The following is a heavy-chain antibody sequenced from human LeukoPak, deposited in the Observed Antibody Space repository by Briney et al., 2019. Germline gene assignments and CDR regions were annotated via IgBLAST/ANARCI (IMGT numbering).Heavy chain of an antibody. J-gene: IGHJ3*02. CDR3: ARAGRPGAFDI. CDR1: GFTFSSYG. Sequence: GGSLRLSCAASGFTFSSYGMPWVRQAPGKGLEWVAVIWYDGSNKYYADSVKGRFTISRDNSKNTLYLQMNSLRAEDTAVYYCARAGRPGAFDIWGQGTMVTVSS. CDR2: IWYDGSNK. V-gene: IGHV3-33*01.